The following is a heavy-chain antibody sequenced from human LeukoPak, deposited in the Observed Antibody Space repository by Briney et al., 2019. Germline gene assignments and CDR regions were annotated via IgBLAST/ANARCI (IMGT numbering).Heavy chain of an antibody. CDR3: ARVGRIGIAAAGTGPEDY. J-gene: IGHJ4*02. V-gene: IGHV3-23*01. D-gene: IGHD6-13*01. CDR2: ISGSAGVK. Sequence: GGSLRLSCTASGFTFNIYAMGWVRQAPGKGLEWVSTISGSAGVKYYADSVKGRFTISRDNSKNTLSLQMNSLRAEDTAVYYCARVGRIGIAAAGTGPEDYWGQGTLVTVSS. CDR1: GFTFNIYA.